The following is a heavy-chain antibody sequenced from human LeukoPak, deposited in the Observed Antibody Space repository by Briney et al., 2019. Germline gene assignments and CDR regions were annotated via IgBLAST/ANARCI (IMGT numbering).Heavy chain of an antibody. J-gene: IGHJ4*02. CDR1: GFIFRSYG. CDR3: ARDLPPGSSGWYLWF. CDR2: ISSSSGTK. D-gene: IGHD6-19*01. V-gene: IGHV3-48*02. Sequence: PGGSLRLSCAASGFIFRSYGMHWVRQAPGKGLEWVSYISSSSGTKYYADSVKGRFTISRDNAKNSLYLQMNSLRDEDTAVYYCARDLPPGSSGWYLWFRGRGTLVTVSS.